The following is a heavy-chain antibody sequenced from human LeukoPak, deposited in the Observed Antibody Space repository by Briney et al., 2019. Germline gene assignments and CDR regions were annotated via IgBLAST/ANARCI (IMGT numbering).Heavy chain of an antibody. D-gene: IGHD3-22*01. J-gene: IGHJ4*02. V-gene: IGHV5-51*01. Sequence: ESLKISCKGSGYSLTSYWIGWVRQMPGKGLEWVGIIYPGDSDTRYSPSFQGQVTISADKSISTAYLQWSSLKASDTAMYYCARTYYYDSSGYRFDNWGQGTLVTVSS. CDR1: GYSLTSYW. CDR3: ARTYYYDSSGYRFDN. CDR2: IYPGDSDT.